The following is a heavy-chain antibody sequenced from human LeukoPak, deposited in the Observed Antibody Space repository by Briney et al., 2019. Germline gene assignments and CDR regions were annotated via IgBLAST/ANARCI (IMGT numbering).Heavy chain of an antibody. CDR1: GGSFSGYY. D-gene: IGHD3-3*01. CDR2: IYYSGST. J-gene: IGHJ4*02. Sequence: PSETLSLTCAVYGGSFSGYYWSWIRQPPGKGLEWIGSIYYSGSTYYNPSLKGRVTISVDTSKNQFSLKLSSVTAADTAVYYCARHCSDYDFWSGYYTPYYFDYWGQGTLVTVSS. V-gene: IGHV4-34*01. CDR3: ARHCSDYDFWSGYYTPYYFDY.